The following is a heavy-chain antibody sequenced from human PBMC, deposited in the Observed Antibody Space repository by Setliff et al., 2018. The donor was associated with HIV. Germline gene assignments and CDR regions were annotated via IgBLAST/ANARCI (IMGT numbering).Heavy chain of an antibody. J-gene: IGHJ5*02. CDR3: ARGPPSGTTRRNNWFDP. Sequence: PGGSLRLSCAASGFSFSSYSMNWVRQAPGKGLEWVSYITSSSSTVYYADSVKGRFTISRDNAKNSVYLDMDSLRADDTAVYYCARGPPSGTTRRNNWFDPWGQGTLVTVSS. D-gene: IGHD1-1*01. CDR1: GFSFSSYS. V-gene: IGHV3-48*01. CDR2: ITSSSSTV.